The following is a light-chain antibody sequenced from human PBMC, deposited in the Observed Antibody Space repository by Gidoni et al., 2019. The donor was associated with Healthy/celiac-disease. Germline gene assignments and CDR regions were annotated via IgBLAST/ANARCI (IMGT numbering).Light chain of an antibody. J-gene: IGKJ1*01. CDR3: QKYNSSPWT. CDR1: QSISSW. V-gene: IGKV1-5*03. Sequence: DIQMTQSPSTLSASVGDRVTITCRASQSISSWLAWYQQKPGKAPKLLIYKASSLESGVPSRFSGSGSGTEFTPTISSLQPDDFATYYCQKYNSSPWTFGQGTKVEIK. CDR2: KAS.